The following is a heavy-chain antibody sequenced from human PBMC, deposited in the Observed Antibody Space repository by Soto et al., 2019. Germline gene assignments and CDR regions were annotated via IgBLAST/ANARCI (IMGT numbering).Heavy chain of an antibody. J-gene: IGHJ4*02. CDR1: GFTFSNYA. Sequence: GGSLRLSCGASGFTFSNYALNWVRHAPGKGLEWVSGISGGGGGTHYTDSVKGRFTISRDNSKNTVFLQMNSLRAEDTAVYFCTKGSHYDILTAYHAFDFWGPGTLVTVSS. D-gene: IGHD3-9*01. V-gene: IGHV3-23*01. CDR3: TKGSHYDILTAYHAFDF. CDR2: ISGGGGGT.